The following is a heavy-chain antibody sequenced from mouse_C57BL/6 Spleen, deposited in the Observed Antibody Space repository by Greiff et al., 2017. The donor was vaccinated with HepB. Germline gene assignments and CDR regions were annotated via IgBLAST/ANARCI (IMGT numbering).Heavy chain of an antibody. J-gene: IGHJ4*01. D-gene: IGHD1-1*01. CDR1: GYSFTDYN. CDR3: ARSDYYGSAMDY. V-gene: IGHV1-39*01. CDR2: INPNYGTT. Sequence: EVKLMESGPELVKPGASVKISCKASGYSFTDYNMNWVKQSNGKSLEWIGVINPNYGTTSYNQKFKGKATLTVDQSSSTAYMQLNSLTSEDSAVYYCARSDYYGSAMDYWGQGTSVTVSS.